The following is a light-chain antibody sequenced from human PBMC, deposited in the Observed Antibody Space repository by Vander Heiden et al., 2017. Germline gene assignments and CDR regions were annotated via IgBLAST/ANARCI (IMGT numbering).Light chain of an antibody. CDR2: IAS. CDR3: QQTYTTPQT. CDR1: QSIGVY. Sequence: DFQMTQPPSSLSASLGDRVTITCRTSQSIGVYLNWYQQKPGKAPNLLIYIASSLQTGVPPRFSGSGSGIDFTLTISSLQPEDSATYYCQQTYTTPQTFGGGTKVEIK. V-gene: IGKV1-39*01. J-gene: IGKJ4*01.